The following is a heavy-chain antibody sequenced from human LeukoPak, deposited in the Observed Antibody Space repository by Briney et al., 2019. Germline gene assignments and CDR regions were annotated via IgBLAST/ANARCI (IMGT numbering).Heavy chain of an antibody. CDR2: IIPILGIA. D-gene: IGHD6-19*01. V-gene: IGHV1-69*04. CDR3: ARDHRPQSESPLNWFDP. J-gene: IGHJ5*02. Sequence: SVKVSCKASRGTFSSYAISWVGQAPGQGLEWMGRIIPILGIANYAQKFEGRVAITADKSTSTVYMEMSSLRCEDTAVYYCARDHRPQSESPLNWFDPWGEGTLVTVSS. CDR1: RGTFSSYA.